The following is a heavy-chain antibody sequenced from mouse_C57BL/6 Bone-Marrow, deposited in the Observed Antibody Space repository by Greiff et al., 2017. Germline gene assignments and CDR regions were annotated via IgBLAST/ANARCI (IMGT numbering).Heavy chain of an antibody. CDR1: GYTFTSYW. Sequence: QVQLQQPGAELVKPGASVKLSCKASGYTFTSYWMQWVKQRPGQGLEWIGEIDPSDSYSNYNQKFKGTATLPVDTSSRPAYMQLSSLTSEDSAVYYCARQVFYSNDFADWGQGTLVTVSA. D-gene: IGHD2-5*01. J-gene: IGHJ3*01. CDR3: ARQVFYSNDFAD. V-gene: IGHV1-50*01. CDR2: IDPSDSYS.